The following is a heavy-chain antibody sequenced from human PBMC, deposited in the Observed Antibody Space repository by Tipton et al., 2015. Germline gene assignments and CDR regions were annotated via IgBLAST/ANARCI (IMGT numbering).Heavy chain of an antibody. J-gene: IGHJ4*02. CDR2: ISWNSNSI. Sequence: SLRLSCAASGFTFRVYAMHWVRQAPGKGLEWVSSISWNSNSITYGDSVKGRFTISRDNAKNSLYLQMNSLRAEDTALYYCAKDHDYGDEYFDYWGQGTLVTVSS. CDR3: AKDHDYGDEYFDY. D-gene: IGHD4-17*01. V-gene: IGHV3-9*01. CDR1: GFTFRVYA.